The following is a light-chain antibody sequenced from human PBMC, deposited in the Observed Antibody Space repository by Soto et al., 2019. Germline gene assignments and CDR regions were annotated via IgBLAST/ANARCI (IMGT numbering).Light chain of an antibody. J-gene: IGKJ5*01. V-gene: IGKV3-11*01. CDR3: QQGGT. CDR1: QSVNSY. CDR2: DAS. Sequence: NVLTQSPATLSLSPGERATLSCRASQSVNSYLAWYQQKPGQAPRLLIYDASNRATGIPARFSGSGSGTDFTLTISSLEPKDFAVYYCQQGGTFGQGTRLEIK.